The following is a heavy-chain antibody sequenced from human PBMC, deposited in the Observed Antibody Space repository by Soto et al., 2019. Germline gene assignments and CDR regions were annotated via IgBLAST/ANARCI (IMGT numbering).Heavy chain of an antibody. J-gene: IGHJ5*01. D-gene: IGHD1-1*01. CDR1: GFTFSSYA. CDR3: AKAAFATAGTGEFDS. CDR2: ISYTGDRT. Sequence: VQLLHSGGGFVQPGGSLRLSCAASGFTFSSYAMTWVRQAPGKGLEWVSSISYTGDRTYYVDSVKGRFTISRDNSRNTLYRHVNNLRAEDTAVYYCAKAAFATAGTGEFDSWGRGTQVTVSS. V-gene: IGHV3-23*01.